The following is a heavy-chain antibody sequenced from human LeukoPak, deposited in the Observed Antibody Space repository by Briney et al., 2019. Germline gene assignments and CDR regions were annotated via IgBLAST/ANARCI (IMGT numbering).Heavy chain of an antibody. CDR1: GYTFTGYY. V-gene: IGHV1-2*06. Sequence: GASVKVSCKASGYTFTGYYMHWVRQAPGQGLEWMGRINPNSGGTNYAQKFQGRVTITADESTSTAYMELSSLRSEDTAVYYCARSRGYDILTGYYRYNWFDPWGQGTLVTVSS. CDR2: INPNSGGT. J-gene: IGHJ5*02. D-gene: IGHD3-9*01. CDR3: ARSRGYDILTGYYRYNWFDP.